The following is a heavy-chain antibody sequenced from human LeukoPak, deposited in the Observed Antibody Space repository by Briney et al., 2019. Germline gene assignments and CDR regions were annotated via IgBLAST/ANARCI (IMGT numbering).Heavy chain of an antibody. J-gene: IGHJ4*02. CDR3: AKESPLTSRRGSTKRRGAEAGYFDY. D-gene: IGHD3-10*01. CDR2: ISYDGSNK. V-gene: IGHV3-30*18. CDR1: GFTFSSYG. Sequence: HPGGSLRLSCAASGFTFSSYGMHWVRQAPGKGLEWVAVISYDGSNKYYADSVKGRFTISRDNSKNTLYLQMNSLRAEATAVYYCAKESPLTSRRGSTKRRGAEAGYFDYWGQGTLVTVSS.